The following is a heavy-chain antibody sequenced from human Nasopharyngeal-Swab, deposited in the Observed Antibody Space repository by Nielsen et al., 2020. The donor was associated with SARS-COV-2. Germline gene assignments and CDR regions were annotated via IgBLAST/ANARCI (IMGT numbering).Heavy chain of an antibody. CDR3: ARVGRYYHDSSGYYGDAFDI. CDR1: GYTFTGYY. CDR2: INPNSGGT. Sequence: ASVKVSCKASGYTFTGYYMHWVRQAPGQGLEWMGWINPNSGGTNYAQKFQGWVTMTRDTSISTAYMELSRLRSDDTAVYYCARVGRYYHDSSGYYGDAFDIWGQGTMVTVSS. V-gene: IGHV1-2*04. J-gene: IGHJ3*02. D-gene: IGHD3-22*01.